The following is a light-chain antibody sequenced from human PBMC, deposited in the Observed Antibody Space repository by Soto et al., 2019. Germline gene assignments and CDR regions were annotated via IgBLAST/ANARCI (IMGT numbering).Light chain of an antibody. Sequence: DIQMTQSPSSLSASVGDRVAITCRASQGISNYLAWYQQKPGKVPKLLIYAASTLQSGVPSRFSDSGSGTDFTLTISSLQPEDVATYYCQKYNSAPCTFGPGTKVDIK. CDR3: QKYNSAPCT. CDR2: AAS. CDR1: QGISNY. J-gene: IGKJ3*01. V-gene: IGKV1-27*01.